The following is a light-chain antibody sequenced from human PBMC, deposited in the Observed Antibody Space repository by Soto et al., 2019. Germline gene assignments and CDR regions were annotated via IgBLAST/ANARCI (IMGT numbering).Light chain of an antibody. Sequence: QSVLTQPPSASGSPGQSVTISCTGTSSDVGGYNYVSWYQQHPGKAPKLMIYDVSERPSGVPDRFSGSKSGNTASLTVSGLLAEDEAEYYCSSYGGSNNLIFGGGTKRTVL. CDR3: SSYGGSNNLI. CDR2: DVS. J-gene: IGLJ2*01. CDR1: SSDVGGYNY. V-gene: IGLV2-8*01.